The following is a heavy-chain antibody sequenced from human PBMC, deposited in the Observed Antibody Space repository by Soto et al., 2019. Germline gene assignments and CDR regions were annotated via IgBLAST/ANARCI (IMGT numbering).Heavy chain of an antibody. Sequence: ASVKVSCKASGYTFTSYGISWVRQAPGQGLEWMGWISAYNGNTNYAQKLQGRVTMTTDTSTSTAYMELRSLRSDDTAVYYCARDRTPIVAAAGVGWFDPWGQGTLVTVS. CDR3: ARDRTPIVAAAGVGWFDP. J-gene: IGHJ5*02. D-gene: IGHD6-13*01. V-gene: IGHV1-18*04. CDR1: GYTFTSYG. CDR2: ISAYNGNT.